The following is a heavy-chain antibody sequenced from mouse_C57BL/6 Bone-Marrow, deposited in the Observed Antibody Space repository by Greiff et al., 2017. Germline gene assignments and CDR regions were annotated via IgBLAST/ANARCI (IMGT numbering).Heavy chain of an antibody. Sequence: VQLQQSGAELVRPGASVKLSCTASGFNIKDDYMHWVKQRPEQGLEWIGWIDPENGDTEYASKFQGKATITADTSSNTAYLQLSSLTSEDTAVXYGATVCYGNYGAMDYWGQGTSVTVSS. CDR1: GFNIKDDY. CDR3: ATVCYGNYGAMDY. J-gene: IGHJ4*01. D-gene: IGHD2-1*01. CDR2: IDPENGDT. V-gene: IGHV14-4*01.